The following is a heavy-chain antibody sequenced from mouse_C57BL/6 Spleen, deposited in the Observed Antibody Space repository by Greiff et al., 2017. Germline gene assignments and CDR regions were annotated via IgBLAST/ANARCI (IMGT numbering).Heavy chain of an antibody. CDR1: GYTFTSYG. CDR3: ARTTTVVEGYAMDY. J-gene: IGHJ4*01. CDR2: IYPRSGNT. V-gene: IGHV1-81*01. Sequence: VQRVESGAELARPGASVKLSCKASGYTFTSYGISWVKQRTGQGLEWIGEIYPRSGNTYYNEKFKGKATLTADKSSSTAYMELRSLTSEDSAVYFCARTTTVVEGYAMDYWGQGTSVTVSS. D-gene: IGHD1-1*01.